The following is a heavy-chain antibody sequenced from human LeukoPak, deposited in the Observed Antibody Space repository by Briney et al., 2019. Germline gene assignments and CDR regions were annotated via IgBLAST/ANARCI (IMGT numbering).Heavy chain of an antibody. CDR1: GDSVSSNSAA. Sequence: SQTLSLTCAISGDSVSSNSAAWNWIRQSPSRGLEWLGRTYYRSKWYNDYAVSVKSQVTINPDTSKNQFSLQLNSVTPEDTAVYYCARWSLPSTTGTTSYYYYYMDVWGKGTTVTVSS. CDR2: TYYRSKWYN. V-gene: IGHV6-1*01. J-gene: IGHJ6*03. CDR3: ARWSLPSTTGTTSYYYYYMDV. D-gene: IGHD1-1*01.